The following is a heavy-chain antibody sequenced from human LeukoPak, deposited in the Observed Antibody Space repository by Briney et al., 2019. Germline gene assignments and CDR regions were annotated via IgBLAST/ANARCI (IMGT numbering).Heavy chain of an antibody. CDR3: ARSTPDYSAFDI. CDR1: GGTFSSYA. CDR2: IIPIFGTA. Sequence: ASVKVSCKASGGTFSSYAISWVRQAPGKGLEWMGGIIPIFGTANYAQKFQGRVTITADESTSTAYMELSSLRSEDTAVYYCARSTPDYSAFDIWGQGTMVTVSS. V-gene: IGHV1-69*13. D-gene: IGHD4-11*01. J-gene: IGHJ3*02.